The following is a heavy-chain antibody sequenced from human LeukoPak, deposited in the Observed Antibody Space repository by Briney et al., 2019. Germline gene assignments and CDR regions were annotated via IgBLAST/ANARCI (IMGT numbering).Heavy chain of an antibody. V-gene: IGHV1-2*02. D-gene: IGHD2-2*02. CDR2: INPNSGGT. CDR3: ARDSGQTCSSTSCYIDYYGMDV. J-gene: IGHJ6*02. Sequence: VASVKVSCKASGYTFTSYDINWVRQAPGQGLEWMGWINPNSGGTNYAQKFQGRVTMTRDTSISTAYMELSRLRSDDTAVYYCARDSGQTCSSTSCYIDYYGMDVWGQGTTVTVSS. CDR1: GYTFTSYD.